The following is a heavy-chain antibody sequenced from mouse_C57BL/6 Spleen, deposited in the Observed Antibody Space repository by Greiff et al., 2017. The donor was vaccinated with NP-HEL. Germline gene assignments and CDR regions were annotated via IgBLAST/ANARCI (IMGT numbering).Heavy chain of an antibody. V-gene: IGHV1-15*01. J-gene: IGHJ3*01. Sequence: QVQLQQSGAELVRPGASVTLSCKASGYTFTDYEMHWVKQTPVHGLEWIGAIDPETGGTAYNQKFKGKAILTADKSSSTAYMQLSSLTSEDSAVYYCARVPIYYYGSSRFAYWGQGTLVTVSA. D-gene: IGHD1-1*01. CDR3: ARVPIYYYGSSRFAY. CDR1: GYTFTDYE. CDR2: IDPETGGT.